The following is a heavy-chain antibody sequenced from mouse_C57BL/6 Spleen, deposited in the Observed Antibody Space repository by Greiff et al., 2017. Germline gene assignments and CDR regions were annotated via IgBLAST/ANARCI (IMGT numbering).Heavy chain of an antibody. CDR2: IRSKSSNYAT. V-gene: IGHV10-3*01. J-gene: IGHJ1*03. Sequence: EVQLQESGGGLVQPKGSLKLSCAASGFTFNTYAMHWVRQAPGKGLEWVARIRSKSSNYATYYADSVKDRFTISRDDSQSMLYLQMNNLKTEDTAMYYWVRGRDGYYNWYFDVWGTGTTVTVSS. CDR3: VRGRDGYYNWYFDV. D-gene: IGHD2-3*01. CDR1: GFTFNTYA.